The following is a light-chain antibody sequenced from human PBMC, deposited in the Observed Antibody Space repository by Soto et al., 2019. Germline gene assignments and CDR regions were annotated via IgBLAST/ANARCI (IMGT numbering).Light chain of an antibody. V-gene: IGLV2-18*02. CDR1: SRDIGSYNR. J-gene: IGLJ1*01. CDR3: SSYTSSSIYV. Sequence: QSVLTQPPSVSGSPGQSVTISCTGTSRDIGSYNRVSWYQQPPGTVPKLMIYEVSNRLSGVLDRFSGSKSGNTASLTISGLQAEDEADYYCSSYTSSSIYVFGTGTKVTVL. CDR2: EVS.